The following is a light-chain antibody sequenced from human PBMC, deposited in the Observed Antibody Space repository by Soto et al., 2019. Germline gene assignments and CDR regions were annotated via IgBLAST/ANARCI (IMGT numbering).Light chain of an antibody. V-gene: IGKV3-20*01. CDR3: QQYCSSGYT. J-gene: IGKJ2*01. Sequence: EIVLTQSPCTLSLSPGERATLSCRTSQSVSSSYLDWYQQKPGQAPRLLIYGASSRATGLPDRFSGSGSGTDFTLTLSRLQPEDFAVYYCQQYCSSGYTFGQGTKLEIK. CDR1: QSVSSSY. CDR2: GAS.